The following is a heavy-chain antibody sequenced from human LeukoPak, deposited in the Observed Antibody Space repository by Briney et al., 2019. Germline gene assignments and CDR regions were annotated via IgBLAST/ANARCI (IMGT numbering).Heavy chain of an antibody. J-gene: IGHJ4*02. CDR3: ARADIVVVPAATLRY. Sequence: GASGKVSCKPSGYTFTTYYMHWVRQAPGQGVGGLGIIKPSGGSKSYAQKFQGRVTMTRDTSTSTVYTELSSLRSEDTAVYYCARADIVVVPAATLRYWGQGTLVTVSS. V-gene: IGHV1-46*03. D-gene: IGHD2-2*01. CDR2: IKPSGGSK. CDR1: GYTFTTYY.